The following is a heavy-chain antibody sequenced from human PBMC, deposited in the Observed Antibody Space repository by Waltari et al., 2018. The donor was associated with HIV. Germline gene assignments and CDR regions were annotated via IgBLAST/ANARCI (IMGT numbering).Heavy chain of an antibody. Sequence: EVQLVEFGGGLVQPGRSLRLSCTGFGFSFGDFPISWFRRAPGKGLEWVGLIRSRIDGGATEYAASAKGRFTISRDDLKSVAYLQMNSLKTEDTAVYYCTRSSTLDYWGQGTLVTVSS. CDR1: GFSFGDFP. CDR3: TRSSTLDY. V-gene: IGHV3-49*03. D-gene: IGHD6-19*01. CDR2: IRSRIDGGAT. J-gene: IGHJ4*02.